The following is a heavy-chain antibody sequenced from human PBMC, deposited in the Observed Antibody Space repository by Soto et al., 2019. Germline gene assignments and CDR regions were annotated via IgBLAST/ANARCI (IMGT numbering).Heavy chain of an antibody. CDR3: ARIGARWPDY. CDR2: INAGNGNT. Sequence: QVQLVQSGAEVKKPGASVKVSCKASGYTFTSYAMHWVRQAPGQRLEWMGWINAGNGNTKYSQKFQGRVTITRDTSASTAYMELSSQRSEDTAVYYCARIGARWPDYWGQGTLVTVSS. V-gene: IGHV1-3*01. CDR1: GYTFTSYA. J-gene: IGHJ4*02. D-gene: IGHD2-15*01.